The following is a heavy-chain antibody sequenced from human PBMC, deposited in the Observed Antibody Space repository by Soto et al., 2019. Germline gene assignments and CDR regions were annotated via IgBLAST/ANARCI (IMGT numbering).Heavy chain of an antibody. CDR1: GYFMTNGNY. CDR2: IYYTGRT. D-gene: IGHD6-13*01. J-gene: IGHJ4*02. Sequence: KPSETLSLTCAVSGYFMTNGNYWGWIRQSPGKGLEWIGSIYYTGRTYYNPSLKSRVTMSVDTSKNQFSLKLTSVTAADTAVYYCARDRAAVASTFDYWGPGPLVT. CDR3: ARDRAAVASTFDY. V-gene: IGHV4-38-2*02.